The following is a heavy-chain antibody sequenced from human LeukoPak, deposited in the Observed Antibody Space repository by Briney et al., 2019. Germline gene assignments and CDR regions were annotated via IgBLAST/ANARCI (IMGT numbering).Heavy chain of an antibody. CDR2: IKSKTDGGTA. D-gene: IGHD3-22*01. Sequence: GGSLKLSCAASGFAFSNTWMSWVRQVPGKGLEWVGRIKSKTDGGTADYTTPVKGRFTFSRDDSKNTLYLQMNSLKIEDTAVYYCTTSPYYDCGDYWGQGDLVIVFS. CDR1: GFAFSNTW. V-gene: IGHV3-15*01. CDR3: TTSPYYDCGDY. J-gene: IGHJ4*02.